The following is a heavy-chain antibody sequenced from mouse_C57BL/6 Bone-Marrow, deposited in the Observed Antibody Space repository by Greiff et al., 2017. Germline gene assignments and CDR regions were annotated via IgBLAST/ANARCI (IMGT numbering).Heavy chain of an antibody. CDR1: GFTFSDYG. D-gene: IGHD1-1*01. J-gene: IGHJ4*01. CDR3: ARTDYYGSSDYAMDY. Sequence: DVKLQESGGGLVQPGGSLKLSCAASGFTFSDYGMAWVRQAPRKGPEWVAFISNLAYSIYYADTVTGRFTISRENAKNTLYLEMSSLRSEDTAMYYCARTDYYGSSDYAMDYWGQGTSVTVSS. V-gene: IGHV5-15*01. CDR2: ISNLAYSI.